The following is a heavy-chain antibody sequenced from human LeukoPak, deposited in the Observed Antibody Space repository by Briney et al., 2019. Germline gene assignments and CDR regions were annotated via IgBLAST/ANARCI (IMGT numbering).Heavy chain of an antibody. V-gene: IGHV1-2*02. Sequence: ASVKVSCKASGYTFTGYYMHWVRQAPGQGLEWMGWINPNSGGTNYAQKFQGRVTMTRDTSISTAYMELSRLRSDDTAVYYCARRVTYCSSTSCLSWFDPWGQGTLVTVSS. CDR2: INPNSGGT. D-gene: IGHD2-2*01. CDR3: ARRVTYCSSTSCLSWFDP. CDR1: GYTFTGYY. J-gene: IGHJ5*02.